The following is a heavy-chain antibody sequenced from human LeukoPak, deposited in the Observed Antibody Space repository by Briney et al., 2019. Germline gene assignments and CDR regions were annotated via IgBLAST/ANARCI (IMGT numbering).Heavy chain of an antibody. CDR2: INHSGST. D-gene: IGHD1-1*01. CDR1: Y. CDR3: ARGERPYKDDAFDI. Sequence: YXSWIRQPPGKGLEWIGEINHSGSTNYNPSLKSRVTISVDTSKNQFSLKLSSVTAADTAVYYCARGERPYKDDAFDIWGQGTMVTVSS. V-gene: IGHV4-34*01. J-gene: IGHJ3*02.